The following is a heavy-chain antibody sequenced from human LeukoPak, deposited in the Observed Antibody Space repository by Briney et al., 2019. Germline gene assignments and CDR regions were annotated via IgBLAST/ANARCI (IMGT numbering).Heavy chain of an antibody. D-gene: IGHD3-22*01. V-gene: IGHV3-30*18. Sequence: GESLRLSCAASGFTFSNYGMYWVRQAPGKGLEWMAVISYDGSNKYYADSVKGRFTISRDNSKNTLYLQMDSLRAEDTAVYYCAKDRITMIIVITAEGLDYWGQGTLVTVSS. J-gene: IGHJ4*02. CDR2: ISYDGSNK. CDR3: AKDRITMIIVITAEGLDY. CDR1: GFTFSNYG.